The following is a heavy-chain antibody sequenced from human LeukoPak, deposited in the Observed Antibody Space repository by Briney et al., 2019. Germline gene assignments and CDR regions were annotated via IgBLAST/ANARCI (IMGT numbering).Heavy chain of an antibody. V-gene: IGHV3-43*02. CDR2: ISGDGGST. Sequence: GGSRRLSFAAPGFTFDDYAMHWVRQAPGKVLNWVSLISGDGGSTYYADSVKGRFTISRDNSKNSLYLQMNSLRTEDTALYYCAKGLQWEPFDYWGQGTLVTVSS. CDR1: GFTFDDYA. D-gene: IGHD1-26*01. J-gene: IGHJ4*02. CDR3: AKGLQWEPFDY.